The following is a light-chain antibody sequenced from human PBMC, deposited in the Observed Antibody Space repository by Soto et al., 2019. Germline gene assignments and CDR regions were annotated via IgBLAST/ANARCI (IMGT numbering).Light chain of an antibody. Sequence: QSAMNQPPSASGTPGQRVTISCSGSRSNIGSNTVNWYQQFPGTAPKLLIYSNNQRPSGVPDRFSGSKSGTSASLAISGLQSEDDTAYYCAAWDDSLNGWGFGGGTKLTVL. V-gene: IGLV1-44*01. CDR2: SNN. CDR3: AAWDDSLNGWG. CDR1: RSNIGSNT. J-gene: IGLJ3*02.